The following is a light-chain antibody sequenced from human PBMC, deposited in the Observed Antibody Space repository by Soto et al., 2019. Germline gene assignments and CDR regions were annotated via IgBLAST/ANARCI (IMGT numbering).Light chain of an antibody. V-gene: IGLV8-61*01. Sequence: QTVVTQEPSFSVSPGRTVTLTCGLTSGSVSTTYYPSWYQQTPGQAPRTLIYSTNIRSSGVPDRFSGSMLGNKAALTITGAQADDESDYHCMLYMGGGLVVFGGGTKLTVL. CDR2: STN. J-gene: IGLJ2*01. CDR3: MLYMGGGLVV. CDR1: SGSVSTTYY.